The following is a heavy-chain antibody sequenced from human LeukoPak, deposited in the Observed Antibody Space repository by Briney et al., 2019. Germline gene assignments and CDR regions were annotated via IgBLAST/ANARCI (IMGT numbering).Heavy chain of an antibody. CDR3: TTDGDYGDEFRLLTGDYYYYYTDV. J-gene: IGHJ6*03. V-gene: IGHV3-15*01. CDR1: GFTFSNAW. Sequence: GGSLRLSCAASGFTFSNAWMSWVRQAPGKGLEWVGRIKSKTDGGTTDYAAPVKGRFTISRDDSKNTLYLQMNSLKTEDTAVYYCTTDGDYGDEFRLLTGDYYYYYTDVWGKGTTVTVSS. CDR2: IKSKTDGGTT. D-gene: IGHD4-17*01.